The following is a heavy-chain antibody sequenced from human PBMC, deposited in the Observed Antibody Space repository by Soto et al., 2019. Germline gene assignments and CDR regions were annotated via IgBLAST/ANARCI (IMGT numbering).Heavy chain of an antibody. CDR1: GGTFSSYA. CDR3: ARPGYYDFWSGYYPFDY. Sequence: QVQLVQSGAEVKKPGSSVKVSCKASGGTFSSYAISWVRQAPGQGLEWMGGIIPIFGTANYAQKFQGRVTITADESTSTAYMELSSLRSEDTAVYYCARPGYYDFWSGYYPFDYWGQGTLVTVYS. J-gene: IGHJ4*02. D-gene: IGHD3-3*01. CDR2: IIPIFGTA. V-gene: IGHV1-69*01.